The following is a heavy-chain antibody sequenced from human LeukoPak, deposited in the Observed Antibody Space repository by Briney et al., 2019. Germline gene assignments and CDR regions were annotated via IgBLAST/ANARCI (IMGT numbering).Heavy chain of an antibody. CDR3: ARGGYYDSSGYYSKTWNPRFDY. CDR2: IYYSGST. Sequence: SETLSLTCTVSGGSISSYYWSWIRQPPGKGLEWIGYIYYSGSTNYNPSLKSRVTISVDTSKNQFSLKLSSVTAADTAVYYCARGGYYDSSGYYSKTWNPRFDYWGQGTLVTVSS. J-gene: IGHJ4*02. V-gene: IGHV4-59*01. D-gene: IGHD3-22*01. CDR1: GGSISSYY.